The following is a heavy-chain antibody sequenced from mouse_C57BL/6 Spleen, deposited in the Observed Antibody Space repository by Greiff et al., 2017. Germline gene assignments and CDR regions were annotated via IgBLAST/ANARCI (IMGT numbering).Heavy chain of an antibody. CDR2: IRSKSSNYAT. V-gene: IGHV10-3*01. CDR1: GFTFNTYA. D-gene: IGHD2-4*01. J-gene: IGHJ2*01. Sequence: EVQLVESGGGLVQPKGSLKLSCAASGFTFNTYAMHWVRQAPGKGLEWVARIRSKSSNYATYYADSVKDRFTISRDDSQSMLYLQMNNLKTEDTAMYYCVRERGSLYYDYYFDYWGQGTTLTVSS. CDR3: VRERGSLYYDYYFDY.